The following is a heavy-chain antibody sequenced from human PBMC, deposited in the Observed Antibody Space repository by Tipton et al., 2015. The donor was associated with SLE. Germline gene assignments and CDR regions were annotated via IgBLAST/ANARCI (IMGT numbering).Heavy chain of an antibody. V-gene: IGHV3-23*01. J-gene: IGHJ3*02. CDR3: AKEARLRFLEWLSHDAFDI. CDR2: ISSSGGST. D-gene: IGHD3-3*01. CDR1: GFTFSGYS. Sequence: GSLRLSCAASGFTFSGYSMNWVRQAPGKGLEWVSTISSSGGSTYYVDSVKGRFTISRDNSKNTLYLQMNSLRAEDTAVYYCAKEARLRFLEWLSHDAFDIWGQGTMVTVSS.